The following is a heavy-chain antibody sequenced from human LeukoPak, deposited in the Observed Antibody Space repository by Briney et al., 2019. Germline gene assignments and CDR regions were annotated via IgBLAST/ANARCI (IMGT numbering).Heavy chain of an antibody. CDR2: ISGSGTRT. CDR3: AKVGLGGAYYDY. CDR1: GFTFSSYV. D-gene: IGHD1-26*01. Sequence: GGSLRLSCAASGFTFSSYVMSWVRQAPGKGLEWVSTISGSGTRTFYADSVKGRFTISRDNSKNTLYLQMSSLRAEDTAIYYCAKVGLGGAYYDYWGQGTLVTVSS. J-gene: IGHJ4*02. V-gene: IGHV3-23*01.